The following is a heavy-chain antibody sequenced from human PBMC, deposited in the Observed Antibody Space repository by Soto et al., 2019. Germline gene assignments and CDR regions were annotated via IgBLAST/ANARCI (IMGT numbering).Heavy chain of an antibody. CDR3: ARSVGTRRPQQLTKLFDP. CDR2: MNPNSGNT. Sequence: QVQLVQSGAEVKKPGASVKVSCKASGYTFTSYDINWVRQATGQGLEWMGWMNPNSGNTGYAQKCQRRVTMTRNTAITTAYMELSSLRSEDTAVYYWARSVGTRRPQQLTKLFDPWGQGTLVTVSS. V-gene: IGHV1-8*01. J-gene: IGHJ5*02. CDR1: GYTFTSYD. D-gene: IGHD6-13*01.